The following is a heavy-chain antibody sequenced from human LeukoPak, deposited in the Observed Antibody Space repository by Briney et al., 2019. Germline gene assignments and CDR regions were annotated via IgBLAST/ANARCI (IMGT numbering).Heavy chain of an antibody. D-gene: IGHD5-12*01. CDR1: GYTFTGYY. J-gene: IGHJ4*02. CDR3: AKNPYEYYFDY. V-gene: IGHV1-2*02. CDR2: INPNSGGT. Sequence: GASVKVSCKASGYTFTGYYMHWVRQAPGQGLERMGWINPNSGGTNYAQKFQGRVTMTRDTSISTAYMELSRLTSDDTAVYYCAKNPYEYYFDYWGQGTLVTVSS.